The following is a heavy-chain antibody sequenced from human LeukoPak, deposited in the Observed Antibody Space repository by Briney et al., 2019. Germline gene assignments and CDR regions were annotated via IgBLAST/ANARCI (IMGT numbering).Heavy chain of an antibody. CDR1: GGSISSGDYY. J-gene: IGHJ5*02. Sequence: SETLSLTCPVSGGSISSGDYYWSWIRQPPGKGLEWIGYIYYSGSTYYNPSLKSRVTISVDTSKNQFSLKLSSVTAADTAVYYCARDLGSRVDPWGQGTLVTVSS. CDR3: ARDLGSRVDP. D-gene: IGHD6-6*01. CDR2: IYYSGST. V-gene: IGHV4-30-4*08.